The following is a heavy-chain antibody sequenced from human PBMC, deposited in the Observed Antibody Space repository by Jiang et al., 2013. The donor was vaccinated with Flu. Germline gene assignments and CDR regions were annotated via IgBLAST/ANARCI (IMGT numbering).Heavy chain of an antibody. J-gene: IGHJ4*02. D-gene: IGHD6-13*01. Sequence: SGAEVKRPGGSVQVSCKTSGYTFTDYGISWVRQAPGQGLEWMGWISSNGGNTRYAQSYQGRVTMTIDTSTHTAFMELRSLRSDDTATYFCARAGGRIGPAGSYFWGQGTLVTVSS. V-gene: IGHV1-18*01. CDR3: ARAGGRIGPAGSYF. CDR2: ISSNGGNT. CDR1: GYTFTDYG.